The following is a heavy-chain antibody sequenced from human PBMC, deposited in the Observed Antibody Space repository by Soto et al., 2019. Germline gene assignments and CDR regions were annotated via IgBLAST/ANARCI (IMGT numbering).Heavy chain of an antibody. J-gene: IGHJ6*02. CDR1: GGTFSSYA. Sequence: SVKVSCKASGGTFSSYAINWVRQAPGQGPEWMGGIISIFRTAHYAQKFQGRVTITADESTSTAYMELSSLRSEDTAVYYCARARDYYASRGPDDHYYGMDVWGQGTTVTVSS. V-gene: IGHV1-69*13. D-gene: IGHD3-22*01. CDR2: IISIFRTA. CDR3: ARARDYYASRGPDDHYYGMDV.